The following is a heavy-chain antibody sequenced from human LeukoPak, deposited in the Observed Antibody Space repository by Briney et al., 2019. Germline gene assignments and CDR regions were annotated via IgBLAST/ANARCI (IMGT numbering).Heavy chain of an antibody. CDR2: ISSRGSTL. V-gene: IGHV3-11*01. CDR3: ARQQRLGFDC. Sequence: GGSLRLSCEGSGFSFRDYDMNWVRQAPGKGLEWLSYISSRGSTLYYADSVQGRFTISRDNTKDSLYLQMNSLRAEDTAVYFCARQQRLGFDCWGQGTLLSVSS. CDR1: GFSFRDYD. J-gene: IGHJ4*02. D-gene: IGHD6-25*01.